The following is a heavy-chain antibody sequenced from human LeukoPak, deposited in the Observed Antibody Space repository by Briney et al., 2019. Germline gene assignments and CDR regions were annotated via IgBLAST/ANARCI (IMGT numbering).Heavy chain of an antibody. CDR1: GFTFSGSA. CDR3: ARAEMATKLAQERLDY. J-gene: IGHJ4*02. V-gene: IGHV3-73*01. D-gene: IGHD5-24*01. CDR2: IRSKANSYAT. Sequence: GGSLRLSCAASGFTFSGSAMHWVRQASGKGLEWVGRIRSKANSYATAYAASVKGRFTISRDDSKNTAYLQMNSLKTEDTAVYYCARAEMATKLAQERLDYWGQGTLVTVSS.